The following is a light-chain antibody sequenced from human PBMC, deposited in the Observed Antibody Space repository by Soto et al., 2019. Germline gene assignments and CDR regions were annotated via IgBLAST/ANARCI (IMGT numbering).Light chain of an antibody. Sequence: QSALTQPASVSGSPGQSITISCTGTSSDVGGYNYVSWYQQQPGKAPKLMIYEVSNRPSGVSNRFSGSKSGNTASLNISGLQAEDEADYYCSSYTSSSTLVFGTGTKLTVL. CDR1: SSDVGGYNY. V-gene: IGLV2-14*01. CDR3: SSYTSSSTLV. CDR2: EVS. J-gene: IGLJ1*01.